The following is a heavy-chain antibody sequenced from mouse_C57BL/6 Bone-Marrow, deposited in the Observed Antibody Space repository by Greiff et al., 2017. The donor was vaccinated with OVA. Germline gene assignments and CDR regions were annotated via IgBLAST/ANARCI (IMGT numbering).Heavy chain of an antibody. CDR2: IYPRSGNT. J-gene: IGHJ1*03. CDR1: GYTFTSYG. Sequence: QVQLQQSGAELARPGASVKLSCKASGYTFTSYGISWVKQRTGQGLEWIGEIYPRSGNTYYNEKFKGKATLTADKSSSTAYMELRSLTSEDSAVYFCAIYDYDGEGWYFDVWGTGTTVTVSS. D-gene: IGHD2-4*01. CDR3: AIYDYDGEGWYFDV. V-gene: IGHV1-81*01.